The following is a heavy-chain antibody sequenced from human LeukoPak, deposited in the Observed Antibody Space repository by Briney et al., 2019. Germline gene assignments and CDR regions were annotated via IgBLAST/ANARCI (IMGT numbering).Heavy chain of an antibody. CDR1: GGSISSYY. J-gene: IGHJ4*02. D-gene: IGHD3-22*01. V-gene: IGHV4-59*01. CDR2: IYYSGST. Sequence: SETLSLTCTVSGGSISSYYWSWTRQPPGKGLEWIGYIYYSGSTNYNPSLKSRVTISVDTSKNQFSLKLSSVTAADTAVYYCARIGYYYDSSGYYFDYWGQGTLVTVSS. CDR3: ARIGYYYDSSGYYFDY.